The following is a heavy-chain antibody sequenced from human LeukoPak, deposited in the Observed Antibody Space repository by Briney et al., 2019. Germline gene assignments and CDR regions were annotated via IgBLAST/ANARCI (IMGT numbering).Heavy chain of an antibody. CDR3: ARGRWIQLSRPFDY. D-gene: IGHD5-18*01. J-gene: IGHJ4*02. Sequence: PSETLSLTCAVYGGSFSGYYWSWIRQPLGKGLEWIGEINHSGSTNYNPSLKSRVTISVDTSKNQFSLKLSSVTAADTAVYYCARGRWIQLSRPFDYWGQGTLVTVSS. CDR1: GGSFSGYY. V-gene: IGHV4-34*01. CDR2: INHSGST.